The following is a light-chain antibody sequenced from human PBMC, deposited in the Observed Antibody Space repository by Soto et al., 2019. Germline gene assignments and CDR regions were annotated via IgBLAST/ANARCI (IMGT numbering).Light chain of an antibody. V-gene: IGLV2-14*03. CDR1: SSDIGRYTY. Sequence: QSALTQPASVSGSPGQSITISCTGTSSDIGRYTYVSWYQQHPGKAPKLMIYDVSDRPSGVSNRFSGSKSGNTASLTISGIQTEDEADYCCSSYPSSSALVVFGTGTKLTVL. CDR2: DVS. CDR3: SSYPSSSALVV. J-gene: IGLJ1*01.